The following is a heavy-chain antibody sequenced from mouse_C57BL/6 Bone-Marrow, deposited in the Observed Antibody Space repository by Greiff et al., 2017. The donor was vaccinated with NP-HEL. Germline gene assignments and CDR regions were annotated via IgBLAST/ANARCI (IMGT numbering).Heavy chain of an antibody. J-gene: IGHJ4*01. Sequence: EVKLLESGPGLVKPSQSLSLTCSVPGYSITSGYYWNWIRQFPGNKLEWMGYISYDGSNNYNPSLKNRISITRDTSKNQFFLKLNSVTTEDTATYYCASGGIIYYGRRALYYYAMDYWGQGTSVTVSS. CDR2: ISYDGSN. V-gene: IGHV3-6*01. CDR3: ASGGIIYYGRRALYYYAMDY. CDR1: GYSITSGYY. D-gene: IGHD1-1*01.